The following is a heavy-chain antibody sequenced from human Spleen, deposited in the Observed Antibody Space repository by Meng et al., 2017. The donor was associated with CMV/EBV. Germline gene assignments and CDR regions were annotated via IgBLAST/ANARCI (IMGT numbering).Heavy chain of an antibody. CDR3: ATLGAKRVPAATGYNRIFDP. Sequence: SETLSLTCTVSGDSINSSAYYWGWIRQPPGKGLEWLGSIYYSGDTYYNPSLKSRVTISVDTSKNQFSLKVTSVTAADTAVYYCATLGAKRVPAATGYNRIFDPWGQGTLVTVSS. V-gene: IGHV4-39*01. D-gene: IGHD2-2*01. CDR1: GDSINSSAYY. J-gene: IGHJ5*02. CDR2: IYYSGDT.